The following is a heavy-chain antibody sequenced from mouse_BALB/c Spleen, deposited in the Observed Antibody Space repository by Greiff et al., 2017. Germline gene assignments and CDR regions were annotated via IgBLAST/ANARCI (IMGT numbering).Heavy chain of an antibody. CDR3: ARYRYDEAWFAY. CDR1: GYTFTNYW. J-gene: IGHJ3*01. D-gene: IGHD2-14*01. CDR2: IYPGGGYT. V-gene: IGHV1-63*02. Sequence: QVQLQQSGAELVRPGTSVKISCKASGYTFTNYWLGWVKQRPGHGLEWIGDIYPGGGYTNYNEKFKGKATLTADTSSSTAYMQLSSLTSEDSAVYFCARYRYDEAWFAYWGQGTLVTVSA.